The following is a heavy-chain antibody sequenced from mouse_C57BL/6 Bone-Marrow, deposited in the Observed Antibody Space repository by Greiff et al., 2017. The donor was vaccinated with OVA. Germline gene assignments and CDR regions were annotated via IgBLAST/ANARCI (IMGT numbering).Heavy chain of an antibody. CDR2: IDPANDNT. Sequence: EVKLMESVAELVRPGASVKLSCPASGFNIKNTYMNWVKQRPEQGLEWIGRIDPANDNTKYAPKFQGKATMTTDTSSNTAYLQLSSQSSEETAVYYCARGNFGSSFYAMDSWSQGTSGTGST. V-gene: IGHV14-3*01. CDR1: GFNIKNTY. CDR3: ARGNFGSSFYAMDS. D-gene: IGHD1-1*01. J-gene: IGHJ4*01.